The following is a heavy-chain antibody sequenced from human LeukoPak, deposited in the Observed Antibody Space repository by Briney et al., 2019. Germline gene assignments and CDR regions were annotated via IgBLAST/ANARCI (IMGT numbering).Heavy chain of an antibody. J-gene: IGHJ5*02. CDR3: ARLDDSSGYYYDWFDP. D-gene: IGHD3-22*01. CDR1: GSTFTSYW. CDR2: IYPGDSDT. Sequence: KYGGSLQISGQGSGSTFTSYWIGGVRQLPGKGLEGMGIIYPGDSDTRYSPSFQGQVTISADNPISIAYLQWSSLKASDTAMYYCARLDDSSGYYYDWFDPWGQGTLVTVSS. V-gene: IGHV5-51*01.